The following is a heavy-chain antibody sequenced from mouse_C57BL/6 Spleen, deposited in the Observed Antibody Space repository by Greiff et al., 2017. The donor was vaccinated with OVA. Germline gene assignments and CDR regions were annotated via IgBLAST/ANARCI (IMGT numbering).Heavy chain of an antibody. V-gene: IGHV5-6*01. CDR2: ISTGGSYT. J-gene: IGHJ4*01. CDR3: ARHRPLMDY. Sequence: EVKLVESGGDLVKPGGSLKLSCAASGFTFSSYGMSWVRQTPDKRLEWVATISTGGSYTYYPDSVKGRFTISRDNAKNTLYLQMSSLKSEDTAMYYGARHRPLMDYWGQGTSVTVSS. CDR1: GFTFSSYG.